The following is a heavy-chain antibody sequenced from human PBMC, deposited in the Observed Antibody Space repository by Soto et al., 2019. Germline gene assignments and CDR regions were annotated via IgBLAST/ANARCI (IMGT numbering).Heavy chain of an antibody. Sequence: GGSLRLSCAASGFTFSSYAMSWVRQAPGKGLEWVSAISGSGGSTYYADSVKGRFTISRDNSKNTLYLQMNSLRAEDTAVYYCSKALHTPGDRIGFDYWGQGTLVTVSS. CDR3: SKALHTPGDRIGFDY. J-gene: IGHJ4*02. CDR2: ISGSGGST. D-gene: IGHD7-27*01. V-gene: IGHV3-23*01. CDR1: GFTFSSYA.